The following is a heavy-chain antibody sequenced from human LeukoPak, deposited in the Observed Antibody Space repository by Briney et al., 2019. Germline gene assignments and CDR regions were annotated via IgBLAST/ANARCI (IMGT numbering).Heavy chain of an antibody. Sequence: GGSLRLSCAASKFTFSSYCMNWVRQAPGKGLEWVSAISGSGGSTSYADSVKGRFTISRDNAKNTLYLQMNSLRAEDTAVYYCARVVDDFWSGYGRYDFDYWGQGTLVTVSS. D-gene: IGHD3-3*01. CDR2: ISGSGGST. J-gene: IGHJ4*02. CDR1: KFTFSSYC. V-gene: IGHV3-74*01. CDR3: ARVVDDFWSGYGRYDFDY.